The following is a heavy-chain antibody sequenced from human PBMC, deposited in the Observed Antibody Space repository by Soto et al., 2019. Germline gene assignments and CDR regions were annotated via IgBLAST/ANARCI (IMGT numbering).Heavy chain of an antibody. D-gene: IGHD2-15*01. CDR3: VRDPGWVATPGDDY. CDR2: VNPDSGDT. CDR1: GYPFTSFD. Sequence: QVQLVQSGAEVKKPGASVKVSCEASGYPFTSFDINWVRQAAGQGLEWMGWVNPDSGDTAFAQRFQASSTMTRTTSTNTVYMELSRLTSDDTAVDYWVRDPGWVATPGDDYWGHGTLVTGSS. J-gene: IGHJ4*01. V-gene: IGHV1-8*01.